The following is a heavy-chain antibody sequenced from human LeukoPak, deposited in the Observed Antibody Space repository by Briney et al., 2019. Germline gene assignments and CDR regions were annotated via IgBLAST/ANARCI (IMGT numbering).Heavy chain of an antibody. CDR2: IYYSGST. Sequence: KPSETLSLTCTVSGGSISSSSYYWGWIRQPPGKGLEWIGSIYYSGSTYYNPSLKSRVTISVDTSKNQFSLKLSSVTAADTAVYYCATYGLHEQPFDYWGQGTLVTVSS. V-gene: IGHV4-39*01. D-gene: IGHD1/OR15-1a*01. CDR3: ATYGLHEQPFDY. J-gene: IGHJ4*02. CDR1: GGSISSSSYY.